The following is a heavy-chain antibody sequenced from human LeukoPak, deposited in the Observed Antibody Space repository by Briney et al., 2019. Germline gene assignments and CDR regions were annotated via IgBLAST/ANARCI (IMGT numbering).Heavy chain of an antibody. V-gene: IGHV4-59*01. CDR3: ASTTPMGISY. J-gene: IGHJ4*02. Sequence: PSGTLSLTCTVSVDSISSYYWSWIRQPPGKGLEWIGYIYYSGSTNYNPSLKSRVTISIDTSKNQFSLKLSSVTAADTAVYYCASTTPMGISYWGQGTLVTVSS. D-gene: IGHD7-27*01. CDR1: VDSISSYY. CDR2: IYYSGST.